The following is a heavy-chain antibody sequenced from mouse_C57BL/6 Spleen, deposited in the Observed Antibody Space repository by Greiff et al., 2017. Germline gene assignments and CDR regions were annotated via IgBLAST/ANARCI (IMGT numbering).Heavy chain of an antibody. CDR1: GYAFSSYW. J-gene: IGHJ4*01. CDR3: AMYDYDGTYYAMDD. CDR2: IYPGDGDT. D-gene: IGHD2-4*01. V-gene: IGHV1-80*01. Sequence: VKLQQSGAELVKPGASVKISCKASGYAFSSYWMNWVKQRPGKGLEWIGQIYPGDGDTNYNGKFKGKATLTADKSSSTAYMQLSSLTSEDSAVYFCAMYDYDGTYYAMDDWGQGTSVTVSS.